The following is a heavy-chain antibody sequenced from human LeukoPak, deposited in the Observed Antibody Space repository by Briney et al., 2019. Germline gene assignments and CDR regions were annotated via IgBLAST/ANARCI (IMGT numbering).Heavy chain of an antibody. V-gene: IGHV5-51*01. D-gene: IGHD3-10*01. CDR3: ARRMGYGSGSYYKTYYYYYYMDV. CDR1: GYSFTSYW. Sequence: GEPLKISCKGSGYSFTSYWIGWVRQMPGKGLEWMGIIYPGDSDTRYSPSFQGQVTISADKSISTAYLQWSSPKASDTAMYYCARRMGYGSGSYYKTYYYYYYMDVWGKGTTVTVSS. CDR2: IYPGDSDT. J-gene: IGHJ6*03.